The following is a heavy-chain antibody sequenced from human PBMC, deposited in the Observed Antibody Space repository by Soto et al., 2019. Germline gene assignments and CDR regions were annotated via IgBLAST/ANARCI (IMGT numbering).Heavy chain of an antibody. Sequence: EVQLLESGGDLVQPGGSRRLSCAASGFTFGDFAMNWVRQAPGKGLEWVSGITGGGDYTFYADSVKGRFTISRVQSENTVYLQMNSLRAEDTALYYCVKKIAGTTTNGAYWYFDLWGRGTLVTVSS. CDR3: VKKIAGTTTNGAYWYFDL. D-gene: IGHD2-8*01. V-gene: IGHV3-23*01. CDR2: ITGGGDYT. J-gene: IGHJ2*01. CDR1: GFTFGDFA.